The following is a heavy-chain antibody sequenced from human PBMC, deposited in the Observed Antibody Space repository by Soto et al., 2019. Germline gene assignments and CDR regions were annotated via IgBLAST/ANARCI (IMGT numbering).Heavy chain of an antibody. J-gene: IGHJ4*02. CDR1: GGSISGYY. CDR2: IYYSGST. CDR3: ARDSTHCSGGSCYLRVFDY. Sequence: PSETLSLTCTVSGGSISGYYWSWIRQPPGKGLEWIGYIYYSGSTNYNPSLKSRVTISVDTSKNQFSLKLSSVTAADTAVYYCARDSTHCSGGSCYLRVFDYWGQRTLVTVSS. V-gene: IGHV4-59*01. D-gene: IGHD2-15*01.